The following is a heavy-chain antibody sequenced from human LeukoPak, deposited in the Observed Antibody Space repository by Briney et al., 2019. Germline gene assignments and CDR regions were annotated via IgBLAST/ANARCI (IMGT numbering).Heavy chain of an antibody. CDR3: ARDQGHGSGSYPYYFDY. V-gene: IGHV1-69*01. CDR1: GGTFSSYA. J-gene: IGHJ4*02. Sequence: SVKVSCKAPGGTFSSYAISWVRQARGQGLEWMGGIIPIFGTANYAQKFQGRVTITADESTSTAYMELSSLRSEDTAVYYCARDQGHGSGSYPYYFDYWGQGTLVTVSS. D-gene: IGHD3-10*01. CDR2: IIPIFGTA.